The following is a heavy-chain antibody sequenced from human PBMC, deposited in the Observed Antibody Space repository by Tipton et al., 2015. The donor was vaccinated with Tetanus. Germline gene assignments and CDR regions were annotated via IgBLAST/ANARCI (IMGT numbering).Heavy chain of an antibody. CDR2: ISAYNGNT. CDR1: GYTFTSYG. J-gene: IGHJ4*02. CDR3: ARVWFGELGMLPRGPGLDY. Sequence: QMQLVQSGAEVKKPGASVKVSCKASGYTFTSYGISWVRQAPGQGLEWMGWISAYNGNTNYAQKLQGGVTMTTDTSTSTAYMELRSLRSDDTAVYYCARVWFGELGMLPRGPGLDYWGQGTLVTVSS. D-gene: IGHD3-10*01. V-gene: IGHV1-18*04.